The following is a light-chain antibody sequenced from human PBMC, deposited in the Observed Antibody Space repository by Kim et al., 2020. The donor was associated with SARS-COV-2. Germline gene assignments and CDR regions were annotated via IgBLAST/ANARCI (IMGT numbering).Light chain of an antibody. CDR3: SSYTSSSTYVV. Sequence: QSLTISCTVTGSDIVGCNYVSWYQQHPGKAPKLMIYDVSKRPSGVSNRFSGSKSGNTASLTISGLQAEDEADYYCSSYTSSSTYVVFGGGTQLTVL. V-gene: IGLV2-14*04. CDR1: GSDIVGCNY. J-gene: IGLJ2*01. CDR2: DVS.